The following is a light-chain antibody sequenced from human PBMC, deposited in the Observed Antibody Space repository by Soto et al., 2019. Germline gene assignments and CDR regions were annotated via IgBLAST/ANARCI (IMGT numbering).Light chain of an antibody. CDR3: ATWDDSLSAFYV. CDR1: SSDVGGYNY. Sequence: QSALTQPASVSGSPGQSITISCTGTSSDVGGYNYVSWYQQLPGTAPKLLIHTNNQRPSGVPDRFSGSKSGTSASLAISGLRSEDEADYYCATWDDSLSAFYVFGTGTKVTVL. V-gene: IGLV1-47*02. CDR2: TNN. J-gene: IGLJ1*01.